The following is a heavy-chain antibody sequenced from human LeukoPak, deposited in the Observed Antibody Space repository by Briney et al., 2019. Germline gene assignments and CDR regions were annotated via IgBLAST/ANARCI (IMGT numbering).Heavy chain of an antibody. J-gene: IGHJ6*04. CDR3: ARGLRNSGYETPYYYYGMDV. CDR2: ISSSSSYI. Sequence: GGSLRLSCAASGFTFSRYSMNWVRQAPGKGVEGVSSISSSSSYIYYADSVKGRFTISRDNAKNSLYLQMNSLRAEGTAVYYCARGLRNSGYETPYYYYGMDVWGKGTTVTVSS. V-gene: IGHV3-21*01. CDR1: GFTFSRYS. D-gene: IGHD5-12*01.